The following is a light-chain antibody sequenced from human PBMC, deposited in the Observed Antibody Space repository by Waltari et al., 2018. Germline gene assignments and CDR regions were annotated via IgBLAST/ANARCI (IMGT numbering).Light chain of an antibody. J-gene: IGLJ3*02. Sequence: QLVLTQSPSASASLGASVKLTCTLNSGHSNNAIACHQQQPGKGPRYLMKVDSDGSHFKGDGIPDRFSGSSSGAGRYLTISCLQSEDEADYYCQTWGTGIRVFGGGTKLTVL. V-gene: IGLV4-69*01. CDR3: QTWGTGIRV. CDR2: VDSDGSH. CDR1: SGHSNNA.